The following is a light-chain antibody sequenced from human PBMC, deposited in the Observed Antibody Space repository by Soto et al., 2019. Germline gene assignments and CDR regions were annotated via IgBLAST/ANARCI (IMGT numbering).Light chain of an antibody. CDR2: AAS. V-gene: IGKV1-39*01. CDR3: QQGSSTPVT. Sequence: DIQMTQSPSSLSASVGDRVTITCRASQTISNYLNWYQQKPGKAPKLLIYAASSLQSGVPSRFSGSGSGTDVTLTIRGLQPEDFATYFCQQGSSTPVTFGPGTKVDFK. J-gene: IGKJ3*01. CDR1: QTISNY.